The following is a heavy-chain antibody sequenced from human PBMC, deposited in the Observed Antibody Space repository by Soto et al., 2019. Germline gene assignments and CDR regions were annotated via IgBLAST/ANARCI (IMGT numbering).Heavy chain of an antibody. CDR2: IIPIFGTA. Sequence: ASVKVSCKASGGTFSSYAISWVRQAPGQGLEWMGGIIPIFGTANYAQKFQGRVTITADESTSTAYMELSSLRSEDTAVYYCARKASYYYGSSGYPTSVYYYYGMDVWGQGTTVTVSS. D-gene: IGHD3-22*01. J-gene: IGHJ6*02. CDR3: ARKASYYYGSSGYPTSVYYYYGMDV. V-gene: IGHV1-69*13. CDR1: GGTFSSYA.